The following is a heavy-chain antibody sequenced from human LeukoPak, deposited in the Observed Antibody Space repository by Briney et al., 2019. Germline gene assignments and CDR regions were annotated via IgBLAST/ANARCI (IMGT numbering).Heavy chain of an antibody. D-gene: IGHD1-14*01. CDR1: GFTVITND. CDR2: LYSDGHT. Sequence: GGSLRLSCAASGFTVITNDMTWVRQAPGKGLEWVSVLYSDGHTTYADSVQGRFTISRDNSKNTLYLEMNSLSPDDTAVYYCARGVEPLAANTLAYWGQGTLVTVSS. J-gene: IGHJ4*02. V-gene: IGHV3-53*01. CDR3: ARGVEPLAANTLAY.